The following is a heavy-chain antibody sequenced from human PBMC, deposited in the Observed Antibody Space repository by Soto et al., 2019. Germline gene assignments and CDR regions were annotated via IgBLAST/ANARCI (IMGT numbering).Heavy chain of an antibody. CDR2: IYYSGST. Sequence: TSETLSLTCTVSGGSISSSSYYWGWIRQPPGKGLEWIGSIYYSGSTYYNPSLKSRVTISVDTSKNQFSLKLSSVTAADTAVYYCARQSGYSSGWYDYWGQGTLVTVSS. CDR3: ARQSGYSSGWYDY. J-gene: IGHJ4*02. V-gene: IGHV4-39*01. CDR1: GGSISSSSYY. D-gene: IGHD6-19*01.